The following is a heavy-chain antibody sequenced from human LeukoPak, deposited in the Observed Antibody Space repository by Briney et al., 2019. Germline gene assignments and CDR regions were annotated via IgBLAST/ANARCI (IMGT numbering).Heavy chain of an antibody. CDR1: GFTFSDYY. CDR2: ISSSSSYT. Sequence: GGSLRLFCAASGFTFSDYYMSWIRQAPGKGLEWVSYISSSSSYTNYADSVKGRFTISRDNAKNSLYLQMNSLRAEDTAVYYCARVNYGEYFDYWGQGTLVTVSS. V-gene: IGHV3-11*06. CDR3: ARVNYGEYFDY. J-gene: IGHJ4*02. D-gene: IGHD4-17*01.